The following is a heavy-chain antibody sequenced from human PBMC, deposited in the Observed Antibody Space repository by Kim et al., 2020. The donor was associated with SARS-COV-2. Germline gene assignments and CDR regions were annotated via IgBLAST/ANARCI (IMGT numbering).Heavy chain of an antibody. Sequence: SETLSLTCTVSGGSINSYSWSWIRQPAGKGLEWIGCFYTSGSTNYNPSLKSRVTMSVDRSKNQFSLKLSSVTAADTAVYYCTRGSGWYGNWVHGTLVTVS. CDR1: GGSINSYS. J-gene: IGHJ4*01. CDR3: TRGSGWYGN. V-gene: IGHV4-4*07. CDR2: FYTSGST. D-gene: IGHD6-19*01.